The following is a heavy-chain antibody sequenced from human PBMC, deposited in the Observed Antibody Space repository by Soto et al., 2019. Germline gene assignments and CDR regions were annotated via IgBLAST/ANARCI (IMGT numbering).Heavy chain of an antibody. D-gene: IGHD3-22*01. CDR3: ARDWLIHYYYYMDV. CDR1: GGTFSSYT. J-gene: IGHJ6*03. CDR2: IIPILGIA. V-gene: IGHV1-69*04. Sequence: SVKVSCKASGGTFSSYTISWVRQAPGQGLEWMGRIIPILGIANYAQKFQGRVTTTADKSTSTAYMELSSLRSEDTAVYYCARDWLIHYYYYMDVWGKGTTVTVSS.